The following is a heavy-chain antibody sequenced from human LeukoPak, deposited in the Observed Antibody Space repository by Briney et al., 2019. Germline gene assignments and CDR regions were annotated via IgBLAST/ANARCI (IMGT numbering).Heavy chain of an antibody. J-gene: IGHJ4*02. V-gene: IGHV4-39*01. CDR3: ARHAKTGGYSYGLSRYYFDY. D-gene: IGHD5-18*01. Sequence: SETLSLTCTVSGGSISSSSYYWGWIRQPPGEGLVWIGEVNHRGSTNYNPSLKSRLTISADTSKNQFSLRLTSVTAADSAVYYCARHAKTGGYSYGLSRYYFDYWGQGTLVTVSS. CDR1: GGSISSSSYY. CDR2: VNHRGST.